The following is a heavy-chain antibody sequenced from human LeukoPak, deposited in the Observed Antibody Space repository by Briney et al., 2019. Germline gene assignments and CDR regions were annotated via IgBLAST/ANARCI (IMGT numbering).Heavy chain of an antibody. V-gene: IGHV4-39*07. J-gene: IGHJ4*02. CDR3: ARDRQQLVRGDYFDY. D-gene: IGHD6-13*01. CDR2: IYYSGIT. Sequence: SETLSLTCTVSGDSIHSVYYFWGWIRQPPGKGLEWIGSIYYSGITYYNPSLKSRVTISVDTSKNQFSLKLTSVTAADTAVYYCARDRQQLVRGDYFDYWGQGTLVTVSS. CDR1: GDSIHSVYYF.